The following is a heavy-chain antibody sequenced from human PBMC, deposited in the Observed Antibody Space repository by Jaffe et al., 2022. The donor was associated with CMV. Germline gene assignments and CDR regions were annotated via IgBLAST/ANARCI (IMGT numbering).Heavy chain of an antibody. D-gene: IGHD2-15*01. J-gene: IGHJ4*02. Sequence: EVQLLESGGDLVQPGGSLRLSCAASGFTFSSDAMNWVRQAPGKGLEWVSHISNSGGRTYYADSVKGRFTISRDNSKNMLYLQMNTLRAEDTATYYCAKDAVVPFDYWGQGTLVTVSS. CDR2: ISNSGGRT. V-gene: IGHV3-23*01. CDR3: AKDAVVPFDY. CDR1: GFTFSSDA.